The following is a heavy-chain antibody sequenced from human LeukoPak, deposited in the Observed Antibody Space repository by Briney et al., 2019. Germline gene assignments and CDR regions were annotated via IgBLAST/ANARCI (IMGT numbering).Heavy chain of an antibody. D-gene: IGHD1-26*01. CDR3: ARVSDSGSYMYYMDV. CDR2: ISAYNGNT. J-gene: IGHJ6*03. CDR1: GYTFTSYG. V-gene: IGHV1-18*01. Sequence: GASVKVSCKASGYTFTSYGISWVRQAPGQGLEWMGWISAYNGNTNYAQKLQGRVTMTTDTSTSTAYMELRSLRSDDTAVYYCARVSDSGSYMYYMDVWGKGTTVTVSS.